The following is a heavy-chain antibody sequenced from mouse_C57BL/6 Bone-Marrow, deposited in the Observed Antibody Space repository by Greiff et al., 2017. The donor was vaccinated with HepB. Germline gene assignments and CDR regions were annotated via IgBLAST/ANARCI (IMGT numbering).Heavy chain of an antibody. D-gene: IGHD3-3*01. CDR1: GYTFTSYW. J-gene: IGHJ2*01. Sequence: QVQLQQPGAELVMPGASVKLSCKASGYTFTSYWMHWVKQRPGQGLEWIGEIDPSDSYTNYNQKFKGKSTLTVDKSSSTAYMQLSSLTSEDSAVYYCARERGLEGAFDYWGQGTTLTVSS. CDR3: ARERGLEGAFDY. CDR2: IDPSDSYT. V-gene: IGHV1-69*01.